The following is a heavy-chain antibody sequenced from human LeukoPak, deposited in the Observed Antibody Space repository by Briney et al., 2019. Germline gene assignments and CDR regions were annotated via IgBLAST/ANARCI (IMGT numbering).Heavy chain of an antibody. CDR3: ARTPRSSGSDV. D-gene: IGHD6-19*01. CDR2: ISSSSSYI. CDR1: GFTFSSYG. V-gene: IGHV3-21*01. Sequence: GGSLRLSCAASGFTFSSYGMSWVRQAPGKGLEWVSSISSSSSYIYYADSVKGRFTISRDNAKNSLYLQMNSLRAEDTAVYYCARTPRSSGSDVWGQGTTVTVSS. J-gene: IGHJ6*02.